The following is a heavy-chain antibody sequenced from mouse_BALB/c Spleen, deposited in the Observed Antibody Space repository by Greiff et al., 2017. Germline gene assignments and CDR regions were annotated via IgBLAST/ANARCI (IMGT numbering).Heavy chain of an antibody. J-gene: IGHJ4*01. CDR3: ARCGNFSMDY. CDR2: INPSTGYT. V-gene: IGHV1-7*01. D-gene: IGHD2-1*01. Sequence: QVQLQQSGAELAKPGASVKMSCKASGYTFTSYWMHWVKQRPGQGLEWIGYINPSTGYTEYNQKFKDKATLTADKSSSTAYMQLSSLTSEDSAVYYCARCGNFSMDYWGQGTSVTVSS. CDR1: GYTFTSYW.